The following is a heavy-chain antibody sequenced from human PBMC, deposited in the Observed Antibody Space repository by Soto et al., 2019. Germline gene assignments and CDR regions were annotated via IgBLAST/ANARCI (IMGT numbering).Heavy chain of an antibody. CDR3: ARDGYSSGWYVSDY. D-gene: IGHD6-19*01. CDR1: GYAFTRYG. CDR2: ISAYSGNT. V-gene: IGHV1-18*01. Sequence: ASVKVSCKASGYAFTRYGITWVRQAPGRGLEWMGWISAYSGNTNYGQKLQGRVTMTTDTSTGTAYMELRSLTSDDTAVYYCARDGYSSGWYVSDYWGQGTLVTVSS. J-gene: IGHJ4*02.